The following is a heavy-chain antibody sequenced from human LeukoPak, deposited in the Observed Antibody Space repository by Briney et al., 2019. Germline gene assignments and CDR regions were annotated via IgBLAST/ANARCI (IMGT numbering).Heavy chain of an antibody. V-gene: IGHV1-46*01. CDR2: INPSGGST. D-gene: IGHD5-12*01. Sequence: ASVKVSCKASGYTFTSYYMHWVRQAPGQGLEWMGIINPSGGSTSYAQKFQDRVTMTRDTSTSTVYMELSSLRSDDTAVYYCAGLSSYDAFDIWGQGTMVTVSS. CDR1: GYTFTSYY. CDR3: AGLSSYDAFDI. J-gene: IGHJ3*02.